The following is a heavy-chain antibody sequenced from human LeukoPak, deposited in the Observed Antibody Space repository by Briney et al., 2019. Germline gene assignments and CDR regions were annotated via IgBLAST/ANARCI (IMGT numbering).Heavy chain of an antibody. Sequence: SETLSLPCTVSGGPLSSRYWRGIPAPPGEGLEWIRYIYYSGSTNYNPSLKSLVSISVDSSKNQFSLKLSSVTAADTAVYYCATGYWYFDLWGRGTLVTVSS. CDR3: ATGYWYFDL. CDR1: GGPLSSRY. CDR2: IYYSGST. D-gene: IGHD1-14*01. J-gene: IGHJ2*01. V-gene: IGHV4-59*11.